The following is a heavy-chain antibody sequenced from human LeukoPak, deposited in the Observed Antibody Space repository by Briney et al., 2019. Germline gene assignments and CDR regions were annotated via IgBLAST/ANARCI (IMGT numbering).Heavy chain of an antibody. CDR3: ARSSGGSSWYEEDY. V-gene: IGHV3-9*01. CDR1: GFSFDDYA. Sequence: GGSLRLSCAASGFSFDDYAMHWLRQAPGKGLQWVSGISWNSGSEGYADSVKGRFTISRDNAKNSLYLQMNSLRDEDTAVYYCARSSGGSSWYEEDYWGQGTLVTVSS. CDR2: ISWNSGSE. J-gene: IGHJ4*02. D-gene: IGHD6-13*01.